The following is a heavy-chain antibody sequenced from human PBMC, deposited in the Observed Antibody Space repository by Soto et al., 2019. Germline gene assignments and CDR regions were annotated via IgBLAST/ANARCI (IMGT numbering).Heavy chain of an antibody. J-gene: IGHJ3*01. CDR1: GFFISSGSY. V-gene: IGHV4-38-2*01. D-gene: IGHD2-15*01. Sequence: XETLSLTCAVSGFFISSGSYWGWIRKPPGKGLEWIGSIFHGGNTYYNPSLKSRVTISVDMSKNQFSLKLNSVTAADTAVYYCARARWYDAFDVWGQGTVVTVSS. CDR3: ARARWYDAFDV. CDR2: IFHGGNT.